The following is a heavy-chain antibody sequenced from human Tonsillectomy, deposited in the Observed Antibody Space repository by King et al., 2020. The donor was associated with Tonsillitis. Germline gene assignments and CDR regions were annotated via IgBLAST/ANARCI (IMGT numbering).Heavy chain of an antibody. V-gene: IGHV3-15*01. Sequence: VQLVESGGGLVRPGGSVRLSCAASGFTFNNAWMSWVRQAPGKGLEWVGLIKRKIDGGTTDYATPVKGRFTMSRDDSKNTLYLQMNSLKMEDTAVYYCRSLGYLYHSSDYWGQGTLVSVSS. D-gene: IGHD3-16*01. CDR3: RSLGYLYHSSDY. CDR2: IKRKIDGGTT. CDR1: GFTFNNAW. J-gene: IGHJ4*02.